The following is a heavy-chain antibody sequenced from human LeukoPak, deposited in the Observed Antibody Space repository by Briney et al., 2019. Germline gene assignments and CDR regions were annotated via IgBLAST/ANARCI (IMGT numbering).Heavy chain of an antibody. Sequence: ASVKVSCKTSGYTFTSYDINWVRQATGQGLEWLGWMSPNSGGTNYAQKFQGRVTMTRDTSISTAYMELSRLRSDDTAVYYCARERIAVAGELGYWGQGTLVTVSS. CDR3: ARERIAVAGELGY. CDR1: GYTFTSYD. J-gene: IGHJ4*02. D-gene: IGHD6-19*01. V-gene: IGHV1-2*02. CDR2: MSPNSGGT.